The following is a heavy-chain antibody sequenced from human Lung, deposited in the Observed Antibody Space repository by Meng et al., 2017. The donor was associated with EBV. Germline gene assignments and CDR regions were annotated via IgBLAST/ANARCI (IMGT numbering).Heavy chain of an antibody. CDR2: IYHNENT. CDR3: ASTLTDDYNLRFDY. V-gene: IGHV4-4*02. J-gene: IGHJ4*02. D-gene: IGHD5-24*01. CDR1: SASISSNNY. Sequence: QEQGQGSGPGRVKPSGTLALTCTVSSASISSNNYWTWVRQSPGKGVEWIGEIYHNENTNYNPSLMSRVTMSLDKSKNHFSLKLTSVTAADTAVYYCASTLTDDYNLRFDYWGQGTLVTVSS.